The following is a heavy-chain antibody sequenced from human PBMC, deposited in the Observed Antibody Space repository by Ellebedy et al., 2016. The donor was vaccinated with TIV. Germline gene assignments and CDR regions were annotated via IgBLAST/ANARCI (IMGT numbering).Heavy chain of an antibody. D-gene: IGHD6-19*01. CDR1: GFTFDSYA. J-gene: IGHJ4*02. CDR3: ARDLEKSSGWYGGAAY. CDR2: ISHDGSSQ. V-gene: IGHV3-30-3*01. Sequence: GESLKISCVASGFTFDSYAMHWVRQAPGKGLEWVAVISHDGSSQYYADSVKGRFTVSRDHSMTTVYLEMNSLRAEDTALYYCARDLEKSSGWYGGAAYWGQGTQVTVSS.